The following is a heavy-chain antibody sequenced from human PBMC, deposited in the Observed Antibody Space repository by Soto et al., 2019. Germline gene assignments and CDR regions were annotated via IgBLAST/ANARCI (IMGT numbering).Heavy chain of an antibody. J-gene: IGHJ6*02. V-gene: IGHV5-51*01. D-gene: IGHD3-9*01. CDR1: GYSFTSYW. Sequence: GESLKISCKGSGYSFTSYWIGWVRQMPGKGLEWMGIIYPGDSDTRYSPSFQGQVTISADKSISTAYLQWSSLKASDTAMYYCARRSDDILTGYYYGMDVWGQGTTVTVSS. CDR2: IYPGDSDT. CDR3: ARRSDDILTGYYYGMDV.